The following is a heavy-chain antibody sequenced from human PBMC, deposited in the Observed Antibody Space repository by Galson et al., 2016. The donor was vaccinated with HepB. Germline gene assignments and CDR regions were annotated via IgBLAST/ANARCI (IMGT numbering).Heavy chain of an antibody. CDR3: ARAPYLYLAAAAYYFDY. Sequence: SLRLSCADSGFTFDDYGMSWVRQTPGKGLEWVSGINWNGGSTGYADSGKGRFTISRDNAKNSLYLQMNSLRAEDTALYYCARAPYLYLAAAAYYFDYWGQGTLVTVSS. CDR1: GFTFDDYG. CDR2: INWNGGST. V-gene: IGHV3-20*04. J-gene: IGHJ4*02. D-gene: IGHD6-13*01.